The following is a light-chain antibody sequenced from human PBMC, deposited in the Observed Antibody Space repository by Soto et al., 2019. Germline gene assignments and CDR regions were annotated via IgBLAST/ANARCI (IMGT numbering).Light chain of an antibody. Sequence: EIVLTQSPGTLSLSPGERATLSCRASQSVNSYLAWYQHRPGQAPSLLIYGASNRATGIPDRFSGSGSGTEFTPTISRLEHEDFAVYYCQQYGSSGTFGQGTKVDIK. CDR2: GAS. CDR1: QSVNSY. CDR3: QQYGSSGT. J-gene: IGKJ1*01. V-gene: IGKV3-20*01.